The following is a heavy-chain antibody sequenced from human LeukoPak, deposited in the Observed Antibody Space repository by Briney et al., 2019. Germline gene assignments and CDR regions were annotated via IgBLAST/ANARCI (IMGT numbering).Heavy chain of an antibody. CDR3: ARRENTYYYDSSGYYDY. D-gene: IGHD3-22*01. Sequence: GGSLRLSCAASGFTFSSNYMSWVRQAPGKGLEWVSVIYSGGSTYYADSVKGRFTISRDNSKNTLYLQMNSLRAEDTAVYYCARRENTYYYDSSGYYDYWGQGTLVTVSS. CDR1: GFTFSSNY. J-gene: IGHJ4*02. V-gene: IGHV3-66*04. CDR2: IYSGGST.